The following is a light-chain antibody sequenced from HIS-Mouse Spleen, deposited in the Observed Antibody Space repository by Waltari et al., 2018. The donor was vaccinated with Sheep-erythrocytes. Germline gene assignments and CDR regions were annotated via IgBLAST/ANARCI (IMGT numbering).Light chain of an antibody. CDR2: QDS. J-gene: IGLJ2*01. V-gene: IGLV3-1*01. Sequence: SYELTQPPSVSVSPGQTASITCSGAKLGDQYAYWYQQKPGQSPVLVIYQDSKRPSGIPERFSGSNSGNTATLTISGTQAMDEADYYCQAWDSSTAVFGGGTKLTVL. CDR3: QAWDSSTAV. CDR1: KLGDQY.